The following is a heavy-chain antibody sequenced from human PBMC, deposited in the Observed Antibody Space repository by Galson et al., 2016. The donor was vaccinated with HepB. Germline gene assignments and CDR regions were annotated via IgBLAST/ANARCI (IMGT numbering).Heavy chain of an antibody. CDR3: AGGIKYFGSGSSLDF. J-gene: IGHJ4*02. D-gene: IGHD3-10*01. Sequence: SLRLSCAASGLTFSDYCMSWIRQTPGKGLEWLSYISSRGSSIYYTDSVKGRFSISRANARDSLYLQMNSLRVEDTAVYFCAGGIKYFGSGSSLDFWGRGTLVNVSS. CDR2: ISSRGSSI. V-gene: IGHV3-11*04. CDR1: GLTFSDYC.